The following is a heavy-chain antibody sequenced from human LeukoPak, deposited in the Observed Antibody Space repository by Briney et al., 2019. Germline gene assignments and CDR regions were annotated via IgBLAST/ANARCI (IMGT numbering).Heavy chain of an antibody. Sequence: ASVKISCRASGYTFTSYDINWVRQATGQGLEWVGWMNPNSGNTGSAQKFQGRVSMTRDTSISTAYMELSSLRSEDTAIYYCARAAGDLDYWGQGTLVTVSS. V-gene: IGHV1-8*01. J-gene: IGHJ4*02. CDR1: GYTFTSYD. CDR2: MNPNSGNT. CDR3: ARAAGDLDY.